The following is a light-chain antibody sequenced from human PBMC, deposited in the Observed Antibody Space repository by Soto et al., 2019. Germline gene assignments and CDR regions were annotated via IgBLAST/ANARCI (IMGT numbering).Light chain of an antibody. V-gene: IGKV3-11*01. CDR1: QSVSTY. CDR2: DAS. CDR3: QQRSNWPPALT. J-gene: IGKJ4*01. Sequence: EIVLTQSPATLSLSPGERATLSCRASQSVSTYLAWYQQKPGQAPRLLIYDASNRATGIPARFSGSGSGTAFTLTISSREPEDFAVYYCQQRSNWPPALTFGGGTKVEIK.